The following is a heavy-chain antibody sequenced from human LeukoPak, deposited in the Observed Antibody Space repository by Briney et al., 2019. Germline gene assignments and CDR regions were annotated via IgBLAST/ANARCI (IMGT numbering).Heavy chain of an antibody. CDR1: GYTFTSYA. D-gene: IGHD3-10*01. Sequence: ASVKVSCKASGYTFTSYAMNWVRQAPGQGLEWMGWINTNTGNPTYAQGYTGRFVFSLDTSVSTAYLQISSLKAEDTAVYYCARGREILWFGEPYNWFDPWGQGTLVTVSS. V-gene: IGHV7-4-1*02. CDR3: ARGREILWFGEPYNWFDP. CDR2: INTNTGNP. J-gene: IGHJ5*02.